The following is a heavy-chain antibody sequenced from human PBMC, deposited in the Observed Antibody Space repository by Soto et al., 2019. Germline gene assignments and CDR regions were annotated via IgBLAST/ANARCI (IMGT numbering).Heavy chain of an antibody. D-gene: IGHD2-21*01. CDR1: GFDLSSNS. CDR3: TKWSGFGDA. J-gene: IGHJ5*02. Sequence: PXGSLRLSSPASGFDLSSNSMTWVRQAPGKGLDWVSGISATGDKTFYLDSVRGRFTVSRDIYKNILYLHMSSLRAEDTAVYYFTKWSGFGDAWGQGTLVTVSS. V-gene: IGHV3-23*01. CDR2: ISATGDKT.